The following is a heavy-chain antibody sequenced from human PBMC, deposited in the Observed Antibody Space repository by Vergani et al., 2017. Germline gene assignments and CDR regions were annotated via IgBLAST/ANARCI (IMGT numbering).Heavy chain of an antibody. CDR2: IQFDESNQ. Sequence: QVHLVESGGGVVQRGGSLRLSCATSGFSLSNYDMQWISEGPGKGREFVAFIQFDESNQYYADSVKGRFTLSRDFSKNTLYLQMNSLRTDDTATYYCAKHFRGWGIDYWGQGTQVIVSS. D-gene: IGHD3-16*01. V-gene: IGHV3-30*02. J-gene: IGHJ4*02. CDR3: AKHFRGWGIDY. CDR1: GFSLSNYD.